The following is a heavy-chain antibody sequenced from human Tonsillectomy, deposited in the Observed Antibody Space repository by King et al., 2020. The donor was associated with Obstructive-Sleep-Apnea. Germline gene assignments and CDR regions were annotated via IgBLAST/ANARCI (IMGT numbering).Heavy chain of an antibody. CDR1: GFTFSSYS. CDR2: ISSSSSYM. Sequence: VQLVESGGGLVKPGGSLRLSCAASGFTFSSYSMNWVRQAPGKGLEWVSSISSSSSYMYYTDSVKGRFTISRDNAKNSLYLQMNSLRAEDTAVYCARVDSYDSSGYYYVGRMDVWGQGTTVTVSS. J-gene: IGHJ6*02. D-gene: IGHD3-22*01. V-gene: IGHV3-21*01. CDR3: ARVDSYDSSGYYYVGRMDV.